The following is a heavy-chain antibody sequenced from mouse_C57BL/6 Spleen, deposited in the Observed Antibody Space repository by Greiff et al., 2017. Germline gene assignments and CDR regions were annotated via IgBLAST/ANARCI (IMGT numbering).Heavy chain of an antibody. Sequence: QVQLQQSGTELVKPGASVKLSCKASGYTFTSYWMHWVKQRPGQGLEWIGNINPSNGGTNYNEKFKSKATLTVDKSSSKAYTHHSSLTSEDSAGYYCARRSTTWFAYWGQGTLVTVSA. CDR1: GYTFTSYW. CDR3: ARRSTTWFAY. J-gene: IGHJ3*01. CDR2: INPSNGGT. V-gene: IGHV1-53*01.